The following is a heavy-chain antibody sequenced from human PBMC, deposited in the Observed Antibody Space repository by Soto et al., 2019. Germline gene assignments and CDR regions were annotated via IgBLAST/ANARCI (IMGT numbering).Heavy chain of an antibody. J-gene: IGHJ5*02. CDR1: GVSFNDYY. D-gene: IGHD5-18*01. CDR2: INHSGST. Sequence: QVQLQQWGAGLLKSSETLSLTCAVSGVSFNDYYWSWVRQPPGKGMAWIGEINHSGSTNYSPSLKRRATLSVDTDKNQFSLKLRSVTAADTAVYVCAGFFGYRYGRVDPWGQGTQVTVSS. CDR3: AGFFGYRYGRVDP. V-gene: IGHV4-34*01.